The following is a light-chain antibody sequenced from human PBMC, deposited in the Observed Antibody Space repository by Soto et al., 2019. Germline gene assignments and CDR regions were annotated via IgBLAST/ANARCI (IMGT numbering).Light chain of an antibody. Sequence: EIVLTQSPGTLSLSPGERATLSCRASQSISSGHLAWYQQKPGQAPRLLIYGVSSRATGIPDRFSGSGSGTDFTLTISRPEPEGFAGYSCQHYDRPPTFGQGTRLDIK. CDR1: QSISSGH. CDR3: QHYDRPPT. V-gene: IGKV3-20*01. J-gene: IGKJ5*01. CDR2: GVS.